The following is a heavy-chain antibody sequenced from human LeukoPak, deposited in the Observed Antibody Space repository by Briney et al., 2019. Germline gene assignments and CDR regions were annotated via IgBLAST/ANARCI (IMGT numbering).Heavy chain of an antibody. CDR2: VSSSSRYI. V-gene: IGHV3-21*01. CDR3: ARGPSLDSSGFPFDY. J-gene: IGHJ4*02. CDR1: GFTFSSYS. Sequence: KPGGSLRLSCAASGFTFSSYSMNWVRQAPGKGLEWVSSVSSSSRYIYYADSVKGRFSISRDNAKNSLYLQMNSLGAEDTAVYYCARGPSLDSSGFPFDYWGQGTLVTVSS. D-gene: IGHD6-19*01.